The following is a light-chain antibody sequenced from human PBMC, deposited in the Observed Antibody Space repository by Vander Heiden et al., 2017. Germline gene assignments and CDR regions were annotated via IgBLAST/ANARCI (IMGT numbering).Light chain of an antibody. CDR1: QGISSH. J-gene: IGKJ5*01. CDR3: QQVNSLPIT. Sequence: DIQLTQSPSSLSASVGDRVTITCRTSQGISSHLAWYQQKPGKAPKLLIYLTSTLENGVPSRFSGSGSGTEFTLTINSLQPEDFAIYYCQQVNSLPITFGQGTRLEIK. CDR2: LTS. V-gene: IGKV1-9*01.